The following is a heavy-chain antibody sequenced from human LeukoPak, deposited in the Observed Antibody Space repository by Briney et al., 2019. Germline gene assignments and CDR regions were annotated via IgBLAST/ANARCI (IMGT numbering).Heavy chain of an antibody. V-gene: IGHV4-4*02. CDR1: GDSISSSHW. Sequence: PSGTLSLTCAVSGDSISSSHWWSWVRQPPGKGLEWIGEIYHSGSTNYNPSLESRVTISVDKSKNQFSLKLSSVTAADTAVYYCARDHDSSGWLYYFDYWGQGTLVTVSS. J-gene: IGHJ4*02. CDR3: ARDHDSSGWLYYFDY. D-gene: IGHD6-19*01. CDR2: IYHSGST.